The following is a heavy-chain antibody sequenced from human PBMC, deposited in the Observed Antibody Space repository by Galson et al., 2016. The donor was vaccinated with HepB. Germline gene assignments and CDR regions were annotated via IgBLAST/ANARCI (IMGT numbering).Heavy chain of an antibody. CDR1: GDSISSGGYY. J-gene: IGHJ4*02. CDR3: ATGGASTTTGGGYFEN. V-gene: IGHV4-61*02. Sequence: TLSLTCTVSGDSISSGGYYWTWIRQPAGKGLEWLGRIYATGNTNYTPSLKSRVTISAATSKNQFSLRLESVTAADTAVYYCATGGASTTTGGGYFENWGQGTLVSVSS. CDR2: IYATGNT. D-gene: IGHD1-1*01.